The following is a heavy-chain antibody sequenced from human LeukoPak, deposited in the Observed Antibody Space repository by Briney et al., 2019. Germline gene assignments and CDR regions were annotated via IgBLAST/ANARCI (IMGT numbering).Heavy chain of an antibody. J-gene: IGHJ4*02. V-gene: IGHV1-2*02. Sequence: VASVKVSCKASGYTFTGYYMHWVRQAPGQGLEWMGWINPNSGGTNYAQKFQGRVTMTRDTSISTAYMELSRLRSDDTAVYYCARLTYYYDSSADYWGQGTLVTVSS. D-gene: IGHD3-22*01. CDR3: ARLTYYYDSSADY. CDR1: GYTFTGYY. CDR2: INPNSGGT.